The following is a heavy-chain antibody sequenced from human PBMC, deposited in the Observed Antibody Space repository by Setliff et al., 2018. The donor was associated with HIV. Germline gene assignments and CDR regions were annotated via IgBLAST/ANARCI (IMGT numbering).Heavy chain of an antibody. CDR3: ARGRFHRLHRPYSGSGSLGIQYFDY. CDR1: GGSFSDNY. V-gene: IGHV4-34*01. Sequence: KTSETLSLTCAVYGGSFSDNYWGWIRQPPGKGLEWIGNIYHTGSTNCNPSLKSRVTMSVDTSRNHFSLKLTSVTAADTALYYCARGRFHRLHRPYSGSGSLGIQYFDYWGQGTLVTVSS. CDR2: IYHTGST. D-gene: IGHD3-10*01. J-gene: IGHJ4*02.